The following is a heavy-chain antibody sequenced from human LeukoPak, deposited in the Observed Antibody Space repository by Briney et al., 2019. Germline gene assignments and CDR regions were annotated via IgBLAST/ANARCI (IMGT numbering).Heavy chain of an antibody. Sequence: GESPKISCKGFGYTFTTNWIAWVRQMPGKGLEWMGVVYPGTSDSRHSPSFQGQVTISADNSLSAAYLQWSSLKASDSAMYYCARLGGYSTGWYIQYWGQGTLVTVSS. V-gene: IGHV5-51*01. J-gene: IGHJ4*02. D-gene: IGHD6-19*01. CDR2: VYPGTSDS. CDR3: ARLGGYSTGWYIQY. CDR1: GYTFTTNW.